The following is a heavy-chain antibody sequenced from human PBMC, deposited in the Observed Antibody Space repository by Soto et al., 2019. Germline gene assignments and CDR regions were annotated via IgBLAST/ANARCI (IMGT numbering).Heavy chain of an antibody. J-gene: IGHJ6*02. CDR3: AVSRDGYSMDI. CDR1: GGSISSGGYY. V-gene: IGHV4-31*03. Sequence: SETLSLTCTVSGGSISSGGYYWSWIRQHPGKGLEWIGYIYYSGSTYYNPSLKSRVTISVDTSKDQFSLKLSSVTAADTAVYYCAVSRDGYSMDIWGQGTTVTVSS. CDR2: IYYSGST. D-gene: IGHD2-2*01.